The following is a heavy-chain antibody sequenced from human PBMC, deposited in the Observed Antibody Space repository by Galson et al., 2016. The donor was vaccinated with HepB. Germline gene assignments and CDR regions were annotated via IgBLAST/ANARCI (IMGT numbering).Heavy chain of an antibody. CDR1: DASIVSDP. V-gene: IGHV4-59*08. CDR2: ISYSEHI. J-gene: IGHJ4*02. CDR3: VREIGGGSFDS. Sequence: SETLSLTCTVSDASIVSDPWSWIRQPPGMGLEWVGNISYSEHINYNPSLKSRATISIDTSKNHLSLKLTSVTVADTAVYFCVREIGGGSFDSWGQGTLVTVST. D-gene: IGHD3-10*01.